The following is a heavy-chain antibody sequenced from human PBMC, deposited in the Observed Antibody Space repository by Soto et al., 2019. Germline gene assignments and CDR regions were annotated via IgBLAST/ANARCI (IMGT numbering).Heavy chain of an antibody. CDR2: ISGSGGST. V-gene: IGHV3-23*01. CDR1: GFTFSSYA. CDR3: AKATAPYYYYYSLDV. Sequence: GGSLRLSCAASGFTFSSYAMSWVRQAPGKGLEWVSAISGSGGSTCYADSVKGRFTISRDNSKNTLYLQMNSLRAEDTAVYYCAKATAPYYYYYSLDVWGQGTTVTFSS. J-gene: IGHJ6*02.